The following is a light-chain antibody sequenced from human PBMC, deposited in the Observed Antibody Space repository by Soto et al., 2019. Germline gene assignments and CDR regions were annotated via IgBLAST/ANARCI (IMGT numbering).Light chain of an antibody. CDR3: QQYNNWLVT. J-gene: IGKJ1*01. Sequence: EIVMTQSPAILSVSPGERATLSCRASQSVSSNLAWFQQKPGQTPRLLFNGASTRATGIPARFTGSGSGTEFILTISSLQSEDFAVYYCQQYNNWLVTFGQGTKVDIK. CDR1: QSVSSN. V-gene: IGKV3-15*01. CDR2: GAS.